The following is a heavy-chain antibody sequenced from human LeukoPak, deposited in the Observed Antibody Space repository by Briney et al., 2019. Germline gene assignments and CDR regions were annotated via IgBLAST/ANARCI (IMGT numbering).Heavy chain of an antibody. D-gene: IGHD6-19*01. CDR2: IYHSGST. V-gene: IGHV4-38-2*01. CDR1: GYSISSGYY. Sequence: SETLSRTCAVSGYSISSGYYWGWIRQPPGKGLEWIGSIYHSGSTYYNPSLKSRVTISVDTSKNQFSLKLSSVTAADTAVYYCARVGAVAGFDYWGQGTLVTVSS. J-gene: IGHJ4*02. CDR3: ARVGAVAGFDY.